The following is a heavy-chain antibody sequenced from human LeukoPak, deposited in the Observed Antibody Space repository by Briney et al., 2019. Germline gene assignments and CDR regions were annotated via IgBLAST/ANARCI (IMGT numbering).Heavy chain of an antibody. Sequence: ASVKVSCKASGYTFTIYYIHWVRQAPGQGLEWMGMIYPRDGSTSYAQRFQDRVAVTRDTSTSTVHMELSGLRSEDTAVYYCARDQEGSDYWGQGTLVTVSS. CDR3: ARDQEGSDY. CDR1: GYTFTIYY. J-gene: IGHJ4*02. CDR2: IYPRDGST. V-gene: IGHV1-46*01.